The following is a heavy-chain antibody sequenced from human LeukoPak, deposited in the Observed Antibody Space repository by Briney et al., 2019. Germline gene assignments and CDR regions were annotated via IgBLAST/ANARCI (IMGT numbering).Heavy chain of an antibody. D-gene: IGHD2-21*02. J-gene: IGHJ4*02. Sequence: GGSLRLSCTASGFTFGDYAMSWVRQAPGKGLEWVGFIRSKAYGGTTEYAASVKGRFAISRDDSKSIAYLQMNSLKTEDTAVYYCTRDRGVLLYCGGDCYLDYWGQGTLVTVSS. CDR2: IRSKAYGGTT. V-gene: IGHV3-49*04. CDR3: TRDRGVLLYCGGDCYLDY. CDR1: GFTFGDYA.